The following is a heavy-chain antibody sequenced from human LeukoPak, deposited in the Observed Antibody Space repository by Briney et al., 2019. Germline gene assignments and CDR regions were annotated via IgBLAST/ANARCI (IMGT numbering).Heavy chain of an antibody. CDR1: GGTFSSYA. D-gene: IGHD3-9*01. Sequence: ASVKVSCKASGGTFSSYAISWVRQAPGQGLEWIGEIIPIFGTANYAQKFQGRVTMTRNTSISTAYMELSSLRSEDTAVYYCARVGHYDILTGTERYYYYGMDVWGQGTTLTVSS. CDR2: IIPIFGTA. CDR3: ARVGHYDILTGTERYYYYGMDV. J-gene: IGHJ6*02. V-gene: IGHV1-69*05.